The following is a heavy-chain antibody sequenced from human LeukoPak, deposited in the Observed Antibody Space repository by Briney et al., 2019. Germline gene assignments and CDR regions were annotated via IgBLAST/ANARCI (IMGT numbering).Heavy chain of an antibody. D-gene: IGHD5-18*01. J-gene: IGHJ6*02. V-gene: IGHV3-21*01. CDR1: GFTFSSYS. CDR2: ISSSSSYI. CDR3: ARDLRIQLWSGKDHGMDV. Sequence: GGSLRLSCAASGFTFSSYSMNWVRQAPGKGLEWVSSISSSSSYIYYADSVKGRFTISRDNAKNSLYLQMNSLRAEDTAVYYCARDLRIQLWSGKDHGMDVWGQGTTVTVSS.